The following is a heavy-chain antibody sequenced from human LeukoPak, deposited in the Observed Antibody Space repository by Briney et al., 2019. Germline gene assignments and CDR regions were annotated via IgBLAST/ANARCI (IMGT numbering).Heavy chain of an antibody. Sequence: GGFLRLSCAASGFTFSNYWMSWVRQAPGKGLECVANIKQDGSEKNYVDSVKGRFTTSRDNAKNSLYLQMNSLRAEDTAVYYCAKYARGPLDWGQGTLVTVSS. CDR1: GFTFSNYW. J-gene: IGHJ4*02. CDR3: AKYARGPLD. D-gene: IGHD6-6*01. CDR2: IKQDGSEK. V-gene: IGHV3-7*01.